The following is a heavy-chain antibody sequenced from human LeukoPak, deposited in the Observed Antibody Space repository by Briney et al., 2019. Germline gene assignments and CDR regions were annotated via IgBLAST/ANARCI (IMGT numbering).Heavy chain of an antibody. D-gene: IGHD3-10*01. CDR3: ARPVRYYGSGSYFPGGFDY. CDR2: VNPSGGST. V-gene: IGHV1-46*01. CDR1: GYTFTSYY. Sequence: GASVKVSCKASGYTFTSYYMHWVRQAPGQGLEWMGIVNPSGGSTSYAQKFQGRVTMTRDISTSTAYLQWSSLKASDTAMYYCARPVRYYGSGSYFPGGFDYWGQGTLVTVSS. J-gene: IGHJ4*02.